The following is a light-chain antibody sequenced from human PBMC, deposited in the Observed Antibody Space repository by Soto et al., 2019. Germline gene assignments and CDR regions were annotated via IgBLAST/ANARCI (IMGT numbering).Light chain of an antibody. CDR3: QQYGRSPST. V-gene: IGKV3-20*01. Sequence: DIVVTQSPGTLSLSPGEKATLSCTISQNLGTTFLAWYQQKPGQAPRLLIYGASIRAAGVPDRFSGGGSGTDFYLSSSGTEPEDFAVYHCQQYGRSPSTFGQGTRLEI. J-gene: IGKJ2*01. CDR1: QNLGTTF. CDR2: GAS.